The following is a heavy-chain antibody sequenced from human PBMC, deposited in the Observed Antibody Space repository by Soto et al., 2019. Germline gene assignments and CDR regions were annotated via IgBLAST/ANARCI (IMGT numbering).Heavy chain of an antibody. Sequence: ASVKVSCKASGYTFTSYYMHWVRQAPGQGLEWMGIINPSGGSTSYAQKFQGRVTMTRDTSTSTVYMELSSLRSEDTAVYYCAREGITKKEYYYYGMDVWGQGTTVTVSS. CDR2: INPSGGST. J-gene: IGHJ6*02. CDR3: AREGITKKEYYYYGMDV. CDR1: GYTFTSYY. V-gene: IGHV1-46*01. D-gene: IGHD3-3*01.